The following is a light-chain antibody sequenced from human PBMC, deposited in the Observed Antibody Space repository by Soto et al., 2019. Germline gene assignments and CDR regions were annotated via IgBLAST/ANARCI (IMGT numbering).Light chain of an antibody. CDR1: QSVSSSY. CDR3: QQYGSSRWT. V-gene: IGKV3-20*01. Sequence: EIVMTQSPATLSVSAGERASVSCRARQSVSSSYLAWYQQKPGQAPRLLIYGASSRATGIPDRFSGSGSGTDFTLTISRLEPEDFAVYYCQQYGSSRWTFGQGTKVDIK. CDR2: GAS. J-gene: IGKJ1*01.